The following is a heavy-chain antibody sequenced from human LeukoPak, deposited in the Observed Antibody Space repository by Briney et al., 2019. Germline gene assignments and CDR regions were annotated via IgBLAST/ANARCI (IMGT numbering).Heavy chain of an antibody. CDR1: GGSISSSSYY. J-gene: IGHJ4*02. V-gene: IGHV4-39*07. CDR3: ARTNWEFDY. Sequence: SETLSLTCTVSGGSISSSSYYWGWIRQPPGKGLEWIGSIYYSGSTYYNPSLKSRVTISVDTSKNQFSLKLSSVTAADTAVHYCARTNWEFDYWGQGTLVTVSS. D-gene: IGHD1-1*01. CDR2: IYYSGST.